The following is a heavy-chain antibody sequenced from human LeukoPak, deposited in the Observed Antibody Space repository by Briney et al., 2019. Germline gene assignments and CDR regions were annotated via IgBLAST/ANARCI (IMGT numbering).Heavy chain of an antibody. CDR2: INPSGGRT. J-gene: IGHJ4*02. CDR3: ARDQRYYDSSGHLDY. V-gene: IGHV1-46*01. CDR1: GYTFTGYY. D-gene: IGHD3-22*01. Sequence: ASVKVSCTASGYTFTGYYMHWVRQAPGQGLEWMGIINPSGGRTSYAQKFQGRVTMTRDTSKSTVYMELSSLRSEDTAVYYCARDQRYYDSSGHLDYWGQGTLVTVSS.